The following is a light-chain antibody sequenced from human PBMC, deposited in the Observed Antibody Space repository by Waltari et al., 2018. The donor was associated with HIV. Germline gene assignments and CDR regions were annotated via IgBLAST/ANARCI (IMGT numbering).Light chain of an antibody. J-gene: IGLJ2*01. V-gene: IGLV3-25*03. CDR3: QSADSSGTSHVV. CDR1: ALPKQY. Sequence: SYELTQPPSVSVSPGQTAKITCSGDALPKQYAYWYQQKPGQAPILVICKDTERPSGIPERFSGSSSGTTVTLTISGVQAEDEADYYCQSADSSGTSHVVFGGGTKLTVL. CDR2: KDT.